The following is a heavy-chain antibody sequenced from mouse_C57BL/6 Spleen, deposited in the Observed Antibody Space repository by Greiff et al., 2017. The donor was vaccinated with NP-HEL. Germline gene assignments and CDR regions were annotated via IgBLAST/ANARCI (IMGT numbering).Heavy chain of an antibody. CDR2: ISSGGDYI. J-gene: IGHJ3*01. CDR3: TRDGSYYGTLAWFAY. V-gene: IGHV5-9-1*02. CDR1: GFTFSSYA. Sequence: EVQGVESGEGLVKPGGSLKLSCAASGFTFSSYAMSWVRQTPEKRLEWVAYISSGGDYIYYADTVKGRFTISRDNARNTLYLQMSSLKSEDTAMYYCTRDGSYYGTLAWFAYWGQGTLVTVSA. D-gene: IGHD1-1*01.